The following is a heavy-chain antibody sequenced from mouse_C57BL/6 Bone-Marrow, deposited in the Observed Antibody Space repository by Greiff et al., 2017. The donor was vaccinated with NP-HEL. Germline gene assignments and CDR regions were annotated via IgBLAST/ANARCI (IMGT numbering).Heavy chain of an antibody. J-gene: IGHJ3*01. V-gene: IGHV1-72*01. Sequence: VQLQQPGAELVKPGASVKLSCKASGYTFTSYWMHWVKQRPGRGLEWIGRIDPNSGGTKYNEKFKSKATLTVDKPSSTAYMQLSSLTSEDSAVYYWARGSTVVGVPISWFAYWGQGTLVTVSA. CDR1: GYTFTSYW. CDR3: ARGSTVVGVPISWFAY. CDR2: IDPNSGGT. D-gene: IGHD1-1*01.